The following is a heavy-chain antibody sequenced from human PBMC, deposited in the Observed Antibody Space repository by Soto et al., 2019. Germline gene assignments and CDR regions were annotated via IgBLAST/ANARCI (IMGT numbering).Heavy chain of an antibody. Sequence: QVPRVESGGGVVQPGRSLRLSCAASGFIFSSYGMHWVRQAPGKGLEWVAVISYEGSHTYYADSVKGRFTITRDNSKNSLYLQMNSLRPEDTAVYYCAKEVHCGGGSCSWSEGFDYWGQGTLLTVSS. J-gene: IGHJ4*02. V-gene: IGHV3-30*18. D-gene: IGHD2-15*01. CDR2: ISYEGSHT. CDR1: GFIFSSYG. CDR3: AKEVHCGGGSCSWSEGFDY.